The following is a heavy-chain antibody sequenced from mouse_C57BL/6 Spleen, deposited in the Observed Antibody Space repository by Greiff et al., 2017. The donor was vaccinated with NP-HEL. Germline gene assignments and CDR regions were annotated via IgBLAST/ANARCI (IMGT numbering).Heavy chain of an antibody. V-gene: IGHV1-80*01. Sequence: VQLVESGAELVKPGASVKISCKASGYAFSSYWMNWVKQRPGKGLEWIGQIYPGDGDTNYNGKFKGKATLTADKSSSTAYMQLSSLTSEDSAVYFCARHPFITTVVAPDYFDYWGQGTTLTVSS. CDR3: ARHPFITTVVAPDYFDY. CDR2: IYPGDGDT. J-gene: IGHJ2*01. CDR1: GYAFSSYW. D-gene: IGHD1-1*01.